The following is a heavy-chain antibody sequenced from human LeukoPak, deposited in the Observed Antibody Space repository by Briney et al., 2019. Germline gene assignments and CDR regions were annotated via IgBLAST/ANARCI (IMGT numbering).Heavy chain of an antibody. V-gene: IGHV1-18*01. CDR3: AVGYGGNSDWYFDL. Sequence: ASVKVSCKASGYTFTSYGISWVRQAPGQGLEWMGWISSYNGNTNYAQKFQGRVTMTRDTSISTAYMELSRLRSDDTAVYYCAVGYGGNSDWYFDLWGRGTLVTVSS. CDR1: GYTFTSYG. D-gene: IGHD4-23*01. CDR2: ISSYNGNT. J-gene: IGHJ2*01.